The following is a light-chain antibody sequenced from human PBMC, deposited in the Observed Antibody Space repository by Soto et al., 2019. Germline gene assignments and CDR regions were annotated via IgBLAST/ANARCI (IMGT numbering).Light chain of an antibody. V-gene: IGKV3-15*01. CDR3: QQHNAWSLT. Sequence: EIVLTQSPATLSLSPGERATLSCRASQSVSSNLAWYQQKPGQAPSLLIYGAFTRATGIPARFSGTGSGTEFDPPEGMVSTKGLVLYYCQQHNAWSLTFGQRTKVHIK. CDR2: GAF. CDR1: QSVSSN. J-gene: IGKJ1*01.